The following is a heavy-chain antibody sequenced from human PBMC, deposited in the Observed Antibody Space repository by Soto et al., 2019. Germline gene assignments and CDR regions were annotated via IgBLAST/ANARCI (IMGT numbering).Heavy chain of an antibody. CDR2: INPNSGGT. CDR1: GYIFTGYH. D-gene: IGHD3-22*01. V-gene: IGHV1-2*02. CDR3: ARDLRGYSNWFHP. J-gene: IGHJ5*02. Sequence: GASVKVSCKASGYIFTGYHMHWVRQAPGQGLEWKGWINPNSGGTKYAQKFQGRVTLTGDTSINTTYMQLSSLASGDTAMYYCARDLRGYSNWFHPWGQRTLVTVSS.